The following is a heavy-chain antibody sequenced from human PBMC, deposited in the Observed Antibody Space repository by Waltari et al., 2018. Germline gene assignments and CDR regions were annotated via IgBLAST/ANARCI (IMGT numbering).Heavy chain of an antibody. CDR3: ARDLGSDYGNRDY. CDR2: INPNSGDT. CDR1: GYSFTGYY. V-gene: IGHV1-2*06. Sequence: QVHLVQSGAEVKKPAASVKASCKASGYSFTGYYILWGRRDPGQGLEWMGRINPNSGDTNYAQKFQGRVTLTRDTSINTAYMELSSLKSDDTAVYYCARDLGSDYGNRDYWGQGTLVTVPS. J-gene: IGHJ4*02. D-gene: IGHD4-17*01.